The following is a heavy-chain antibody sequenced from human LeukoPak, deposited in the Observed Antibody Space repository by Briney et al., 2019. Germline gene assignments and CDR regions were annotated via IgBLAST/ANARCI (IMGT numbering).Heavy chain of an antibody. CDR2: ISSSSSYI. D-gene: IGHD6-19*01. V-gene: IGHV3-21*04. J-gene: IGHJ3*02. CDR1: GFTFSSYS. Sequence: GGSLRLSCAASGFTFSSYSMNWVRQAPGKGLEWVSSISSSSSYIYYADSVKGRFTISRDNAKNTLYLQMNSLRAEDTAVYYCAKSSGISPDAFDIWGQGTMVTVSS. CDR3: AKSSGISPDAFDI.